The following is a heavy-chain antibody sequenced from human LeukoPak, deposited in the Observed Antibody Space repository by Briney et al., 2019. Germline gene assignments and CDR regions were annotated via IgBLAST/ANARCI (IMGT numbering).Heavy chain of an antibody. J-gene: IGHJ4*02. Sequence: GGSLRLSCTASGFTLTSYDMIWVRQAPGKGLEWVSSIGPYSGYTQYSDSVEGRFTISRDNSKNTVYLQMNSLRAEDTAVYYCARDTDSSGLYRGFDYWGQGTLVTVSS. CDR3: ARDTDSSGLYRGFDY. CDR2: IGPYSGYT. V-gene: IGHV3-21*04. D-gene: IGHD6-19*01. CDR1: GFTLTSYD.